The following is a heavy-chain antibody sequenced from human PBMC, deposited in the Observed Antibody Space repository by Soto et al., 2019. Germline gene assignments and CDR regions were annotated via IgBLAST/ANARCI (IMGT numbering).Heavy chain of an antibody. D-gene: IGHD3-22*01. Sequence: ASVKGSCKASGYTFTSYYMHWGRQAPGQGLEWMGIINPSGGSTSYAQKFQGRVTMTRDTSTSTVYMELSSLRSEDTAVYYCAREWRGVVVLTRFDYWGQGTLVTVSS. V-gene: IGHV1-46*01. CDR2: INPSGGST. CDR3: AREWRGVVVLTRFDY. J-gene: IGHJ4*02. CDR1: GYTFTSYY.